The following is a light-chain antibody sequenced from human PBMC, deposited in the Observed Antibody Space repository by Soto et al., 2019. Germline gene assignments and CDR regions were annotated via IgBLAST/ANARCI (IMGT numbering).Light chain of an antibody. CDR3: LQDHDDSWT. CDR2: DAS. Sequence: DIQMTQSPSALSASVGDRVTITCRASQSVSDWLAWYQQKPGKAPKLLIYDASRLESAVPSRFSGSGSRTEFTLTISSLHPDDFATYYCLQDHDDSWTFAQGTKVDIK. V-gene: IGKV1-5*01. J-gene: IGKJ1*01. CDR1: QSVSDW.